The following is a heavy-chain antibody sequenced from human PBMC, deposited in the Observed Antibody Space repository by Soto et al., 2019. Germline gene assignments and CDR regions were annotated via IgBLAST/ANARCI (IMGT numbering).Heavy chain of an antibody. D-gene: IGHD2-8*01. CDR2: IYYSGST. CDR1: GGSISSGGYY. Sequence: PSETLSLTCTVSGGSISSGGYYWTWIRQHPGKGLEWIGYIYYSGSTYYNPSLKSRVTISVDTSKNQFSLKLSSVTAADTAVYYCARGAGYCTNGVCYPSLPGYWGQGTLVTVSS. J-gene: IGHJ4*02. V-gene: IGHV4-31*03. CDR3: ARGAGYCTNGVCYPSLPGY.